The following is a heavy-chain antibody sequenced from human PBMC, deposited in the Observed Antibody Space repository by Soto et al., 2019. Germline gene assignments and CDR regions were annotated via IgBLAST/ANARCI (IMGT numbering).Heavy chain of an antibody. CDR2: ISYDGSNK. D-gene: IGHD5-18*01. Sequence: GGSLRLSCAASGFTFGSYGMHWVRQAPGKGLEWVAVISYDGSNKYYADSVKGRFTISRDNSKNTLYLQMNSLRAEDTAVYYCAKDAGGAQLWDYFDYWGQGTLVTVSS. CDR3: AKDAGGAQLWDYFDY. CDR1: GFTFGSYG. J-gene: IGHJ4*02. V-gene: IGHV3-30*18.